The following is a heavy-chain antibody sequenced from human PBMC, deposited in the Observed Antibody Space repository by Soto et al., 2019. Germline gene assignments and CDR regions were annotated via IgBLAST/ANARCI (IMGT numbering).Heavy chain of an antibody. CDR1: GGSVSSSSYY. CDR3: ARQVRYSGSYPSFDY. V-gene: IGHV4-39*01. J-gene: IGHJ4*02. CDR2: IYYSGTT. D-gene: IGHD1-26*01. Sequence: PSETLSLTCTVSGGSVSSSSYYWGWIRQPPGKGLEWVGSIYYSGTTYYNPSLKSRVTISVDTSNSQFSLKLSSVTAADTAVYYCARQVRYSGSYPSFDYWGQGTLVTVSA.